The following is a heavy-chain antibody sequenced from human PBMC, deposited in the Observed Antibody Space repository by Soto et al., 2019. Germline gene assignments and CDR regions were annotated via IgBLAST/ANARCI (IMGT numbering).Heavy chain of an antibody. J-gene: IGHJ6*02. D-gene: IGHD6-13*01. CDR1: GFTVSSNY. CDR3: ARAYSSSWPNYYYYYGMDV. CDR2: IYSGGST. Sequence: QPGGSLRLSCAASGFTVSSNYMSWVRQAPGKGLEWVSVIYSGGSTYYADSVKGRFTISRDNSKNTLYLQMNSLRAEDTAVYYCARAYSSSWPNYYYYYGMDVWGQGTTVTVSS. V-gene: IGHV3-53*01.